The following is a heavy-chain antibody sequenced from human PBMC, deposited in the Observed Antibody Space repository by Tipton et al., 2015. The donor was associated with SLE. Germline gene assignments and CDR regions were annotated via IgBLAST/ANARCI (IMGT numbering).Heavy chain of an antibody. CDR2: ISSSSSYI. V-gene: IGHV3-21*03. D-gene: IGHD6-13*01. CDR3: ARDRGSSSLDAFDI. Sequence: GSLRLSCAASGFTFSSYSMDWVRQAPGKGLEWVSSISSSSSYIYYADSVKGRFTISRDNAKNSLYLQMNSLRAEDTAVYYCARDRGSSSLDAFDIWGQGTMVTVSS. CDR1: GFTFSSYS. J-gene: IGHJ3*02.